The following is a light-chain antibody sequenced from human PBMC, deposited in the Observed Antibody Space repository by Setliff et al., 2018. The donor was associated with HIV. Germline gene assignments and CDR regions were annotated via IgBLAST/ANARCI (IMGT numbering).Light chain of an antibody. CDR2: EGS. CDR1: SSDVGSYDL. J-gene: IGLJ2*01. Sequence: QSALTQPASVSGSPGQSITIPCTGTSSDVGSYDLVSWYQQHPGKAPKLMIYEGSKRPSGVSNRFSGSKSGNTASLTISGLQADDEADYYCCSYAGSSTKFGGGTKVTVL. V-gene: IGLV2-23*01. CDR3: CSYAGSSTK.